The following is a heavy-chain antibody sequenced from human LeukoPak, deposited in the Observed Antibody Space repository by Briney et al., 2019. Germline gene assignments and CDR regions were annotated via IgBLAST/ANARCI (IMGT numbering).Heavy chain of an antibody. Sequence: KASETLSLTCTVSGGSISSYYWSWIRQPAGKGLEWIGRIYISGSTNYNPSLKSRVTISVDTSKNQFSLNLTSVTAADTAVYYCAKEAKYYDILIGYYRSFYYFDYWGQGTLVTVSS. J-gene: IGHJ4*02. D-gene: IGHD3-9*01. CDR2: IYISGST. CDR1: GGSISSYY. CDR3: AKEAKYYDILIGYYRSFYYFDY. V-gene: IGHV4-4*07.